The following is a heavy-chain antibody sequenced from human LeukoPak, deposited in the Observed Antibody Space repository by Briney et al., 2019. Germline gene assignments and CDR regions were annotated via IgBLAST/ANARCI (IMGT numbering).Heavy chain of an antibody. CDR2: ISYDGSNK. CDR3: ARDSSGWYSYFDY. V-gene: IGHV3-30*03. Sequence: PGGSLRLSCAASGFTFSSYGMNWVRQAPGKGLEWVAVISYDGSNKYYADSVKGRFTISRDNSKNTLYLQMNSLRAEDTAVYYCARDSSGWYSYFDYWGQGTLVTVSS. D-gene: IGHD6-19*01. J-gene: IGHJ4*02. CDR1: GFTFSSYG.